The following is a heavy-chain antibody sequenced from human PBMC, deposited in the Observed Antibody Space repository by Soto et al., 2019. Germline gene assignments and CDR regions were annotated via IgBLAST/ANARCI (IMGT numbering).Heavy chain of an antibody. CDR2: YHSGGST. J-gene: IGHJ6*02. D-gene: IGHD1-1*01. Sequence: QVQLQESGSGLVKPSQSLSLTCTVSGVSLNTADTWWSWIRQSPGTGLEFFGYYHSGGSTYYDASFRSRVLISADASNSPFSLKLSSVTVADTAVYFCVRSRQMESGNDYCLDVWGQGTTVTVSS. CDR1: GVSLNTADTW. V-gene: IGHV4-30-4*01. CDR3: VRSRQMESGNDYCLDV.